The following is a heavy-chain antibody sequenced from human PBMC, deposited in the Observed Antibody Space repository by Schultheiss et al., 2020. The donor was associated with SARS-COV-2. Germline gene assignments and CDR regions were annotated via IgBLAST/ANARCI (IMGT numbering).Heavy chain of an antibody. J-gene: IGHJ4*02. D-gene: IGHD1-26*01. CDR3: ARDQGAGYFDY. V-gene: IGHV4-34*01. Sequence: SETLSLTCTVSGGSISSYYWSWIRQPPGKGLEWIGEINHSGSTNYNPSLKSRVTISVDTSKNQFSLKLSSVTAADTAVYYCARDQGAGYFDYWGQGTLVTVSS. CDR2: INHSGST. CDR1: GGSISSYY.